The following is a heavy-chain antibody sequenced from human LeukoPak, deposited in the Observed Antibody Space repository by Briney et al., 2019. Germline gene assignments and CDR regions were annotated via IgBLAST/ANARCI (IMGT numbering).Heavy chain of an antibody. D-gene: IGHD3-22*01. J-gene: IGHJ4*02. V-gene: IGHV3-11*01. CDR3: ARDSSGYQ. Sequence: PGGSLRLSCAGSGFTFSDYYMSWIRLAPGKGLEWVSYISNSGRTIYYIDSVKGRSTVSRDNAKNSLHLQMSSLRAEDTAVYYCARDSSGYQWGQGTLVTVSS. CDR2: ISNSGRTI. CDR1: GFTFSDYY.